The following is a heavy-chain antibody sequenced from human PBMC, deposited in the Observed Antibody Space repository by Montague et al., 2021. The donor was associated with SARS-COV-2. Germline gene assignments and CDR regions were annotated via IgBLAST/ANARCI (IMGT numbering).Heavy chain of an antibody. J-gene: IGHJ6*02. CDR3: ARDTRIAMLVVVTRYGLDF. Sequence: SETLSLTCTVSGGSISSSSYYWCWIRQPPGKGLGWIGSINYTGSTYYNPSLKSRVTISVDTSKNQFSLKLSSVTAADTAVYYCARDTRIAMLVVVTRYGLDFWGQGTTVTVSS. V-gene: IGHV4-39*07. CDR1: GGSISSSSYY. CDR2: INYTGST. D-gene: IGHD3-22*01.